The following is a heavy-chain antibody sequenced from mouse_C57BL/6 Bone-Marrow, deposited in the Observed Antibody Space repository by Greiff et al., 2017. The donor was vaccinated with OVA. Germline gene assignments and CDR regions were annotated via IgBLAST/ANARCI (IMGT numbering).Heavy chain of an antibody. CDR1: GYTFTSYW. V-gene: IGHV1-61*01. CDR2: IYPSDSET. CDR3: AREDSSGYVRFAY. D-gene: IGHD3-2*02. Sequence: VQLQQPGADLVRPGSSVKLSCKASGYTFTSYWMDWVKQRPGQGLEWIGNIYPSDSETHYNQKFKDKATLTVDKSSSTAYMQLSSLTSEDSAVYYCAREDSSGYVRFAYWGQGTLVTVSA. J-gene: IGHJ3*01.